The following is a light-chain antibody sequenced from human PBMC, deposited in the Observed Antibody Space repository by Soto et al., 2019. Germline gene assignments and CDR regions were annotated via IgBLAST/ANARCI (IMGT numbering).Light chain of an antibody. Sequence: EIVLTQSPGTLSLSPGERATLSCRASQSVSCTYVAWNQQKPGQAPRLLIYGASSRPTGIPARFSGGGSGTDFTLSISKVEPEDFAVYYCQQYGRPPRATFGQGTRLEIK. CDR1: QSVSCTY. CDR2: GAS. CDR3: QQYGRPPRAT. J-gene: IGKJ5*01. V-gene: IGKV3-20*01.